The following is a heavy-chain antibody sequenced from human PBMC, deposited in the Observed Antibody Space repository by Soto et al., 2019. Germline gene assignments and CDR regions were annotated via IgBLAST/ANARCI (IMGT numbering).Heavy chain of an antibody. V-gene: IGHV4-59*01. CDR1: GCSISSYY. CDR2: IYYSGST. J-gene: IGHJ4*02. CDR3: AHRPRGYSYHFDY. Sequence: AGTLSLTGNVSGCSISSYYWSWIRQPPGKGLEWIGYIYYSGSTNYNPSLKSRLTITKDTSRNQVVLTMTNMDPVDTATYYCAHRPRGYSYHFDYWGQGTLVTVSS. D-gene: IGHD5-18*01.